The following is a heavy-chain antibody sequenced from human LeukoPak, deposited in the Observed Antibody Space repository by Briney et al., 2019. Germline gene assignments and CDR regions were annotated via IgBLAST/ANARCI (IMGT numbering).Heavy chain of an antibody. Sequence: GGSLRLSCAPSGFTFNFYDMHWVRHVPGEVLEWVSSIGTAGDTHYPDSVKGRFTISRENAKNSFYLQMNTLGAGDTAVYYCARSPPDYAFWRGYYFDDWGQGTLVTVSS. J-gene: IGHJ4*02. D-gene: IGHD3-3*01. CDR2: IGTAGDT. CDR3: ARSPPDYAFWRGYYFDD. V-gene: IGHV3-13*01. CDR1: GFTFNFYD.